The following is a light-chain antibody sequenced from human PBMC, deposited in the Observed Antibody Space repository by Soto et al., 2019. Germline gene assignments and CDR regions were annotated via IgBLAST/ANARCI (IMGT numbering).Light chain of an antibody. CDR2: QNT. V-gene: IGLV3-1*01. Sequence: SYELTQPPSVSVSPGQTASITCSGDKLGDRYACWYQRRPGQSPVLIIYQNTKRPSGIPERFSGSNSGNTATLTISGTQAMDEADYYCQAWDSSNVVFGGGTKLTVL. J-gene: IGLJ2*01. CDR1: KLGDRY. CDR3: QAWDSSNVV.